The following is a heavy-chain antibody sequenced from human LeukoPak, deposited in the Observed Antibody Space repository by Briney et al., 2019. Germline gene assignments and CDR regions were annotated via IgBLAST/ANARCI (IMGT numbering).Heavy chain of an antibody. CDR2: ISNSGRAS. CDR3: ARVGSAAAGSYFFDY. CDR1: GFTVITNY. V-gene: IGHV3-11*01. J-gene: IGHJ4*02. D-gene: IGHD6-13*01. Sequence: GGSLRLSCAASGFTVITNYMSWIRQAPGKGLEWVSYISNSGRASYYTDSLKGRFTISRDNAENSLYLQMNSLRAEDTAVYYCARVGSAAAGSYFFDYWGQGTLVAVSS.